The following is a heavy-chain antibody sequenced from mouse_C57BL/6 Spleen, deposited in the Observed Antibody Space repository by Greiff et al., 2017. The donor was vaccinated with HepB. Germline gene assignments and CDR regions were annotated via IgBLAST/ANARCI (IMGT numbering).Heavy chain of an antibody. V-gene: IGHV1-54*01. CDR1: GYAFTNYL. D-gene: IGHD1-1*01. J-gene: IGHJ2*01. CDR3: ARSIRSAPYCFDY. Sequence: VQLQQSGAELVRPGTSVKVSCKASGYAFTNYLIEWVKQRPGQGLEWIGVINPGSGGTNYNEKFKGKATLTADKSSSTAYMQLSSLTSEDSAVYVCARSIRSAPYCFDYWGQGTTLTVSS. CDR2: INPGSGGT.